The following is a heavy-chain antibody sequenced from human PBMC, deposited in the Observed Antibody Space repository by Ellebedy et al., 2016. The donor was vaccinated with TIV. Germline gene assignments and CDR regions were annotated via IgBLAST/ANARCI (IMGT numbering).Heavy chain of an antibody. CDR3: AREPSRSAVYGMDV. CDR2: ISGSRGNT. V-gene: IGHV3-23*01. J-gene: IGHJ6*02. Sequence: PGGSLRLSCAASGFTFSNYAMTWVRQAPGKGLEWVSAISGSRGNTYYADSVKGRFTISRDNSKNTLYLQMNSLRAEDTAVYYCAREPSRSAVYGMDVWGQGTTVTVSS. CDR1: GFTFSNYA.